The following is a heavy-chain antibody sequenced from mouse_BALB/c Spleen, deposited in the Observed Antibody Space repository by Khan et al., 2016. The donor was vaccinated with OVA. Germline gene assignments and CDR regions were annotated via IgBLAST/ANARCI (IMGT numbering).Heavy chain of an antibody. CDR1: GYTFTNYG. CDR3: AIPITTATWFAY. D-gene: IGHD1-2*01. CDR2: INTYTGEP. Sequence: QIQLVQSGPELKKPGETVKISCKASGYTFTNYGMNWVKQAPGKGLKWMGWINTYTGEPTYADDFKGRFAFSLETSASTAYLQINNLKNEEPATYFWAIPITTATWFAYWGQGTLVTVSA. J-gene: IGHJ3*01. V-gene: IGHV9-3-1*01.